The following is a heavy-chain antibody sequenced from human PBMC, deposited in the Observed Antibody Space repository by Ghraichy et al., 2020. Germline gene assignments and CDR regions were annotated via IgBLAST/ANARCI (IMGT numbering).Heavy chain of an antibody. CDR3: ARLDVWSSGYFGGFEGAGGFDY. D-gene: IGHD3-22*01. CDR1: GGSISSSSYY. J-gene: IGHJ4*02. Sequence: SETLSLTCTVSGGSISSSSYYWGWIRQPPGKGLEWIGSIYYSGSTYYNPSLKSRVTISVDTSKNQFSLKLSSVTAADTAVYYCARLDVWSSGYFGGFEGAGGFDYWGQGTLVTVSS. V-gene: IGHV4-39*01. CDR2: IYYSGST.